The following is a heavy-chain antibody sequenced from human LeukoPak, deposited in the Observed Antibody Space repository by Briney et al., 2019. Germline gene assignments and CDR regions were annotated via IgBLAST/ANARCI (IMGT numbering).Heavy chain of an antibody. J-gene: IGHJ4*02. CDR3: ARRSSTASRYFDF. CDR2: IYPGDSDT. CDR1: GYNFTSYW. Sequence: GESLKISCKGSGYNFTSYWIVWVPQRPGKGLAWRGIIYPGDSDTIYSASFQGQVTISADKSISTAYLQWSSLKASDTAMYYCARRSSTASRYFDFWGQGALVTVSS. V-gene: IGHV5-51*01. D-gene: IGHD2/OR15-2a*01.